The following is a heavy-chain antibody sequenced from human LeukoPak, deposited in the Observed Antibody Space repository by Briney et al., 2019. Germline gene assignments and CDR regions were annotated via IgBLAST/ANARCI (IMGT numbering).Heavy chain of an antibody. CDR2: ISSSGSTI. CDR1: GFTFSDYY. V-gene: IGHV3-11*01. J-gene: IGHJ4*02. CDR3: AKAGVNHPFDS. Sequence: TGGSLRLSCAASGFTFSDYYMSWIHQAPGKGLEWVSYISSSGSTIYYADSVKGRFTISRDNAKNSLYLQMNSLRAEDTAGYYCAKAGVNHPFDSWGQGTLVTVSS. D-gene: IGHD1-14*01.